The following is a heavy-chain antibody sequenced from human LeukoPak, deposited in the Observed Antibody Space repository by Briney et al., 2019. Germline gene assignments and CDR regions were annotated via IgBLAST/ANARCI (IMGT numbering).Heavy chain of an antibody. Sequence: ASVKVSCKASGYTFTDYYMHWVRQAPGQGLEWMGWINPNSGVTNYAQKFQGRVTMTRDTSISTAYMELGRLRSDDTAVYYCAREDSSGYLRGENYFDYWGQGTLVTVSS. J-gene: IGHJ4*02. CDR3: AREDSSGYLRGENYFDY. CDR2: INPNSGVT. CDR1: GYTFTDYY. D-gene: IGHD3-22*01. V-gene: IGHV1-2*02.